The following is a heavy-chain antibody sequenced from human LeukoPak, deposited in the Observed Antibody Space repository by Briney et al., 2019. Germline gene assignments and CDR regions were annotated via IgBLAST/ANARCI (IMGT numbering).Heavy chain of an antibody. CDR3: ASESIAARGDFDY. J-gene: IGHJ4*02. V-gene: IGHV1-69*06. D-gene: IGHD6-6*01. Sequence: SVKVSCKASGGTFISYAISWVGQAPGQGLEWMGGIIPIFGTANYAQKFQGRVTITSDKSTSTAYMELSSLRSEDTAVYYCASESIAARGDFDYWGQGTLVTVSS. CDR1: GGTFISYA. CDR2: IIPIFGTA.